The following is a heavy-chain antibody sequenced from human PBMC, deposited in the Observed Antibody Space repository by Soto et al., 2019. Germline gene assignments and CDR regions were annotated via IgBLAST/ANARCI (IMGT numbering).Heavy chain of an antibody. CDR3: AKVMEAYCGGDCSEDYFDY. CDR1: GFTFSSYA. D-gene: IGHD2-21*02. V-gene: IGHV3-23*01. Sequence: GGSLRLSCAASGFTFSSYAMSWVRQAPGKGLEWVSAISGSGGSTYYADSVKGRFTISRDNSKNTLYLQMNSLRAEDTAVYYCAKVMEAYCGGDCSEDYFDYWGQGTLVTVSS. J-gene: IGHJ4*02. CDR2: ISGSGGST.